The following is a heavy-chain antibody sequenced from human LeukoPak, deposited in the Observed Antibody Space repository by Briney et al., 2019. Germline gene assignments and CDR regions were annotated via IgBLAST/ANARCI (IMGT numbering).Heavy chain of an antibody. J-gene: IGHJ5*02. CDR2: IFYSGIT. CDR1: GGSMSNIYY. V-gene: IGHV4-39*01. D-gene: IGHD6-19*01. Sequence: SETLSLTCNVSGGSMSNIYYWGWIRQPPGKGLEWIGNIFYSGITYYNPSLRSRVTIAIDTSKSQFSLKLTSVTAADTAVYYCASAGYSSGWYLGRAFDPWGQGTLVTVSS. CDR3: ASAGYSSGWYLGRAFDP.